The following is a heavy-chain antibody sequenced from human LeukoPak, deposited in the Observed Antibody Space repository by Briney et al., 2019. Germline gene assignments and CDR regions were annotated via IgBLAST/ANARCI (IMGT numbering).Heavy chain of an antibody. J-gene: IGHJ5*02. CDR1: GGSISSYY. CDR3: AREDILTGYYGYNWFDP. D-gene: IGHD3-9*01. CDR2: IYTSGST. Sequence: PSETLSLTCTVSGGSISSYYWSWIRQPAGKGLEWIGRIYTSGSTNYNPSLKSRVTMSVDTSKNQFSLKLSSVTAADTAVYYCAREDILTGYYGYNWFDPWGQGTLVTVSS. V-gene: IGHV4-4*07.